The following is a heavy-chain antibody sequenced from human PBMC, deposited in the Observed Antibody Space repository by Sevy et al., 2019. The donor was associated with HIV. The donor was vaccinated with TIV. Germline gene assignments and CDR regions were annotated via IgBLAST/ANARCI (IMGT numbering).Heavy chain of an antibody. CDR1: GFTFSDSW. CDR3: AGGGFLSRY. CDR2: INQAGSDK. Sequence: GGSLILSCAASGFTFSDSWMTWVRHGPGKGLEWVANINQAGSDKYYVDSVRGRFTISRDNAKNSLYLQMNSLRVEDTALYYCAGGGFLSRYWGQGSLVTVSS. D-gene: IGHD2-15*01. V-gene: IGHV3-7*01. J-gene: IGHJ4*02.